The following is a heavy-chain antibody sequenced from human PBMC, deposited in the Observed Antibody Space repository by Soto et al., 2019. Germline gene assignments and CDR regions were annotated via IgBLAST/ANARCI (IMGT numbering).Heavy chain of an antibody. CDR1: EGTFNSYA. CDR3: ASGASRWYPYFFDS. D-gene: IGHD6-13*01. J-gene: IGHJ4*02. Sequence: QAQVVQSGAEVRKPGSSVKLSCKASEGTFNSYAIAWVRQAPGQGLEWMGGIIPDYNTLNYAQKFRDRVKITADDYTNTAYMELSSLRSDDTAVYFCASGASRWYPYFFDSWAQGTVVTVSS. CDR2: IIPDYNTL. V-gene: IGHV1-69*01.